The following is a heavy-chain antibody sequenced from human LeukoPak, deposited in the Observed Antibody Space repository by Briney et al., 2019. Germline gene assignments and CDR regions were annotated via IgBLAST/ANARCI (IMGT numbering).Heavy chain of an antibody. CDR1: GYTFTSYD. D-gene: IGHD3-10*01. Sequence: ASVKVSCKASGYTFTSYDINWVRQATGQGLEWMGWMNPNSGNTGYAQKFQGRVTMTRNTSISTAYMELSSLRSEDTAVYYCAGGPSLLLWFGEFYRDLYYFDYWGQGTLVTVSS. J-gene: IGHJ4*02. CDR2: MNPNSGNT. CDR3: AGGPSLLLWFGEFYRDLYYFDY. V-gene: IGHV1-8*01.